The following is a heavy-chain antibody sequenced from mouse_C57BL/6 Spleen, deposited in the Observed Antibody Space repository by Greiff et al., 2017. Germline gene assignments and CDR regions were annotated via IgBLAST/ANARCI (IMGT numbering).Heavy chain of an antibody. CDR3: ARKYYGSSFYWYFDV. CDR2: IDPSDSYT. D-gene: IGHD1-1*01. V-gene: IGHV1-69*01. J-gene: IGHJ1*03. CDR1: GYTFTSYW. Sequence: QVQLQQPGAELVMPGASVKLSCKASGYTFTSYWMHWVKQRPGQGLEWIGEIDPSDSYTNYNQKFKGKSTLTVDKSSSTAYMQLSSPTSEDSAVYYCARKYYGSSFYWYFDVWGTGTTVTVSS.